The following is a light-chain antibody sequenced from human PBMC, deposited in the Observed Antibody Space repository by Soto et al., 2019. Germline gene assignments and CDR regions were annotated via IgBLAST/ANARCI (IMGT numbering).Light chain of an antibody. CDR2: EGT. J-gene: IGLJ1*01. V-gene: IGLV2-23*01. CDR3: CAYVGARSYV. Sequence: ALPQPASVSGSPGQSITISCTGTNNLVSWYQQHPGKAPKVVLYEGTKRPSGVSNRFSGSNSGSTASLTISGLQAEDEAHYFCCAYVGARSYVFGPGTKVTV. CDR1: NNL.